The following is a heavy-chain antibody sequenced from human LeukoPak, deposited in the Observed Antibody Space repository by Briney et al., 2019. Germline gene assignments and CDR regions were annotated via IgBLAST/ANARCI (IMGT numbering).Heavy chain of an antibody. CDR3: TRGGLGTATDY. CDR2: VNNDGSGT. D-gene: IGHD1-14*01. CDR1: GCTFSSHW. V-gene: IGHV3-74*01. J-gene: IGHJ4*02. Sequence: GGSLRLSCAASGCTFSSHWMHWVRQAPGKGLVWVSYVNNDGSGTAHADSVKGRFTISRDNAKNTVYLQMNSLRAEDTAVYYCTRGGLGTATDYWGQGTLVTVSS.